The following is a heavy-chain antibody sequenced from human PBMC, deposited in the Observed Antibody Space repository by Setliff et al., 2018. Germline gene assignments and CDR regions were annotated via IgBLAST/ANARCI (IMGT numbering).Heavy chain of an antibody. CDR2: IITSTGKT. CDR1: GYTFTNFG. Sequence: GASVKVSCKASGYTFTNFGFHWLRQAPGQGLEWMAMIITSTGKTSYAQKFRGRVTLTKDTSTNTKYMELRSLRSDDTAMYYCARDTHQWDPLYFDSWGQGTLVTVSS. CDR3: ARDTHQWDPLYFDS. V-gene: IGHV1-18*01. J-gene: IGHJ4*02. D-gene: IGHD1-26*01.